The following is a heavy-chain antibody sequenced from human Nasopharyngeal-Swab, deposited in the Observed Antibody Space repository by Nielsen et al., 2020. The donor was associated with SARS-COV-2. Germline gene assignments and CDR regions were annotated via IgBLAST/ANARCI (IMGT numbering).Heavy chain of an antibody. CDR1: GDSVSSSSAA. Sequence: SETLSLTCAISGDSVSSSSAAWNWIRQSPSRGLEWPGRTYYRSKWYNDYAVSVNSRITINPDTSKNQFSLHLNSVTPEDTAVYYCARARGAYGDYYYYCTGVWGKGTTVTVSS. CDR3: ARARGAYGDYYYYCTGV. CDR2: TYYRSKWYN. D-gene: IGHD4-17*01. V-gene: IGHV6-1*01. J-gene: IGHJ6*03.